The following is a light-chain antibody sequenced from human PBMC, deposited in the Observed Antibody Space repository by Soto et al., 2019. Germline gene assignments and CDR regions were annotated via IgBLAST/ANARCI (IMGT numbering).Light chain of an antibody. Sequence: QSVLTQPPSASGTPGQRVTISCSGSSSNIGRNTVKWYRQLPGTAPKLLIGSSDQRPSGVPDRFSGSQSGTSASLAISGLQSEDDADYIFAAWDYSLNAWAFGGGTKVTVL. CDR3: AAWDYSLNAWA. CDR1: SSNIGRNT. V-gene: IGLV1-44*01. CDR2: SSD. J-gene: IGLJ3*02.